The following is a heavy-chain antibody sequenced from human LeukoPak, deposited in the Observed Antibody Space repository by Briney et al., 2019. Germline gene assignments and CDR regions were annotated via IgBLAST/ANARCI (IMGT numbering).Heavy chain of an antibody. V-gene: IGHV3-21*01. CDR3: ARDPLRYLRVGHYDY. CDR1: GFTFSNSA. Sequence: GGSLRLSCAASGFTFSNSAMNWVRQVPGKGLEWVSSIDYDSSHIYYAASVRRRFTISRDNARNSVYLQMNSLRAEDTAVYYCARDPLRYLRVGHYDYWGQGTLVAVSS. J-gene: IGHJ4*02. CDR2: IDYDSSHI. D-gene: IGHD3-9*01.